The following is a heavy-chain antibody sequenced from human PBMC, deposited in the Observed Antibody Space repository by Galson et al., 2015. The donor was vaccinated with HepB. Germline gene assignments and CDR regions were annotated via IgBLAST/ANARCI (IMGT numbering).Heavy chain of an antibody. J-gene: IGHJ4*02. V-gene: IGHV3-30-3*01. CDR2: ISSDGSNK. CDR3: ASSQLGTWGLLDY. Sequence: SLRLSCAASGFTFSSYAMHWVRQAPGTGLVWVAVISSDGSNKYYADSVKGRFTISRDNSKNTLYLQMNSLRAEDTAVYYCASSQLGTWGLLDYWGQGTLVTVSS. CDR1: GFTFSSYA. D-gene: IGHD1-26*01.